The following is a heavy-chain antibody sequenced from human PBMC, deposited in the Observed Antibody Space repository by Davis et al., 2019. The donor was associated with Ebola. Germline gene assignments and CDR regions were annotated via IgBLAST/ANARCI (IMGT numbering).Heavy chain of an antibody. CDR2: IYYSGST. D-gene: IGHD2-15*01. CDR1: GASIYSADYY. Sequence: MPSETLSLTCTVSGASIYSADYYWSWIRQPPGKGLEWIGYIYYSGSTYYNPSLKSRVAISVDTSKNQFSLKLSSVTAADTAVYYCARGGRGEKGNFDFWGQGTLVTVSS. V-gene: IGHV4-30-4*01. CDR3: ARGGRGEKGNFDF. J-gene: IGHJ4*02.